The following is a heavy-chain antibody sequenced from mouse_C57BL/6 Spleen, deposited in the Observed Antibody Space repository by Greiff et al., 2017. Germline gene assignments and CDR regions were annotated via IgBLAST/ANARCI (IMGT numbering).Heavy chain of an antibody. CDR1: GFTFSDYG. CDR2: ISSGSSTI. Sequence: EVHLVESGGGLVKPGGSLKLSCAASGFTFSDYGMHWVRQAPEKGLEWVAYISSGSSTIYYADTVKGRFTISRDNAKNTLFLQMTSLRSEDTAMYYCATYGSSKEDYWGQGTSVTVSS. D-gene: IGHD1-1*01. CDR3: ATYGSSKEDY. J-gene: IGHJ4*01. V-gene: IGHV5-17*01.